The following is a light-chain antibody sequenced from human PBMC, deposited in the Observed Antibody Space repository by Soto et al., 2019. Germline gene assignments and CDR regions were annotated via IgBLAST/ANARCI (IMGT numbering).Light chain of an antibody. J-gene: IGLJ1*01. V-gene: IGLV2-14*01. CDR1: SSDVGGYNY. CDR3: SSYTSSSTLGGV. Sequence: QSVLTQPASVSGSPGQSITISCTGTSSDVGGYNYVSWYQQHPGKAPKLMIYEVSNRPSGVSNRFSGSKSGNTASLTISGLQAEDEADDYCSSYTSSSTLGGVFGTGTKLTVL. CDR2: EVS.